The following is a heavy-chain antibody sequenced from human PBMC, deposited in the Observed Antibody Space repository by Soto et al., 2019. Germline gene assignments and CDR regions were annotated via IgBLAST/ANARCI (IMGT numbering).Heavy chain of an antibody. J-gene: IGHJ4*02. CDR3: EIAPKVSGSAQTRPDF. Sequence: QVHLHQWGAGLLKPSETLSLACSLYSGSLSGYYWSWIRQPPVKALDWMGESSPSGTTHYSPSLKLRVSISVDTSKNQYALNLTSLTAADTAVYYFEIAPKVSGSAQTRPDFWGQGSLVTVSS. CDR1: SGSLSGYY. D-gene: IGHD6-25*01. V-gene: IGHV4-34*01. CDR2: SSPSGTT.